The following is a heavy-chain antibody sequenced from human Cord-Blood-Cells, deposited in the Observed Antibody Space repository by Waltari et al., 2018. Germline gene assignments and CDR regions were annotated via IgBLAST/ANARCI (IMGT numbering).Heavy chain of an antibody. Sequence: QVQLVQSGAEVKKPGASVKVSCKASGYTFTSYAMHWLRQAPGQRLEWMGWINAGNGNTKYSQKFQGRVTITRDTSASTAYMELSSLRSEDTAVYYCARGYSSSWYSCHFDYWGQGTLVTVSS. CDR2: INAGNGNT. D-gene: IGHD6-13*01. V-gene: IGHV1-3*01. CDR3: ARGYSSSWYSCHFDY. J-gene: IGHJ4*02. CDR1: GYTFTSYA.